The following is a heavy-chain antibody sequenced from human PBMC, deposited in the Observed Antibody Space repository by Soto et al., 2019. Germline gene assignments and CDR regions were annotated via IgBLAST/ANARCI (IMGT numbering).Heavy chain of an antibody. CDR3: ARGSYDYVWGSYRLTWYYFDY. J-gene: IGHJ4*02. CDR2: INPNSGGT. D-gene: IGHD3-16*02. CDR1: GYTSTGYY. V-gene: IGHV1-2*04. Sequence: ASVKVSCKASGYTSTGYYMHWVRQAPGQGLEWMGWINPNSGGTNYAQKFQGWVTMTRDTSISTAYMELSRLRSDDTAVYYCARGSYDYVWGSYRLTWYYFDYWGQGTLVTVSS.